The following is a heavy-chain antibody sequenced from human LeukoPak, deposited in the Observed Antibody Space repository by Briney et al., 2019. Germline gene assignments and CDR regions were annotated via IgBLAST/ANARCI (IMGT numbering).Heavy chain of an antibody. CDR1: GHRFVDYG. CDR2: INWYGDST. Sequence: GSLRLSCSAPGHRFVDYGLTSGPQAPGKGLGMDSGINWYGDSTDYADSVKGRFTISRDNAKNSLYLQMNSLRAEDTALYYCARDLRVVITGSFASWGQGTLVTVSS. CDR3: ARDLRVVITGSFAS. V-gene: IGHV3-20*04. D-gene: IGHD3-22*01. J-gene: IGHJ4*02.